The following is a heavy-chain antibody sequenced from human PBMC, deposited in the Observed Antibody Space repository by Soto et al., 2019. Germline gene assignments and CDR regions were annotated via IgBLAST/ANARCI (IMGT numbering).Heavy chain of an antibody. J-gene: IGHJ6*02. CDR2: ISSSSSYT. CDR1: GFTFSDYY. V-gene: IGHV3-11*05. CDR3: ARRAGQDYYYGMDV. Sequence: QVQLVESGGGLVKPGGSLRLSCAASGFTFSDYYMSWIRQAPGKGLEWVSYISSSSSYTNYADSVKGRFTISRDNAKNSLYLQMNSLRAEDTAVYCCARRAGQDYYYGMDVWGQGTTVTVSS. D-gene: IGHD6-13*01.